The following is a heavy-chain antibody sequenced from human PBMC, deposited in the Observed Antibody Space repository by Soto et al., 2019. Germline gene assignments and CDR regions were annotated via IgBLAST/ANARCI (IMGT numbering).Heavy chain of an antibody. V-gene: IGHV4-61*01. CDR3: ARVYYYVLDV. J-gene: IGHJ6*02. CDR1: GGSVGSGTYY. Sequence: SETLSLTCTVSGGSVGSGTYYWSWIRQPPGKGLEWIGYTHYSGSANYNPSLKSRVTISVDTSKNQFSLKLNSVTAADTAIYYCARVYYYVLDVWGQGTTVTVSS. CDR2: THYSGSA.